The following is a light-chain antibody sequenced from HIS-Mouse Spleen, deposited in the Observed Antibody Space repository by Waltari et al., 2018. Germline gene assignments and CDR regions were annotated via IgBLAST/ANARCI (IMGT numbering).Light chain of an antibody. CDR3: CSYAGSSTYVV. J-gene: IGLJ2*01. CDR2: EGS. V-gene: IGLV2-23*01. Sequence: QSALTQPASVSGSPGQSITISCTGTSSDVGSYNLVSWYQQHPVKAPKLMIYEGSKRPSGVSNRFSGSKSANTASLTISGLQAEDEADYYCCSYAGSSTYVVFGGGTKLTVL. CDR1: SSDVGSYNL.